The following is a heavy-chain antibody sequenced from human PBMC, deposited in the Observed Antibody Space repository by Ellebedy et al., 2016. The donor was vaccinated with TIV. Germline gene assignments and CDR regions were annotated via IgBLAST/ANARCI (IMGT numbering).Heavy chain of an antibody. J-gene: IGHJ6*02. CDR1: GFTFSDFY. D-gene: IGHD3-10*01. CDR2: ISSSVTTI. V-gene: IGHV3-11*01. CDR3: ARRRIYYGSGNNYGMDV. Sequence: GGSLRLXXAASGFTFSDFYMSWIRQAPGKGLEWVSYISSSVTTIYYADSVEGRFTISRDNDKKSLYLQMNGLRAEDTAVYYCARRRIYYGSGNNYGMDVWGQGTTVTVSS.